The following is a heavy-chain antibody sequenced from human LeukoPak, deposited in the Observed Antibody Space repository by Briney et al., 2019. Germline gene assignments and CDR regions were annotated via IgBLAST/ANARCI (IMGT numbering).Heavy chain of an antibody. CDR3: ARLRHDAFDI. V-gene: IGHV4-39*07. Sequence: SETLSLTCTVSGGSISSSSYYWGWIRQPPGKGLEWIGEINHSGSTNYNPSLKSRVTISVDTSKNQFSLKLSSVTAADTAVYYCARLRHDAFDIWGQGTMVTVSS. CDR1: GGSISSSSYY. J-gene: IGHJ3*02. CDR2: INHSGST.